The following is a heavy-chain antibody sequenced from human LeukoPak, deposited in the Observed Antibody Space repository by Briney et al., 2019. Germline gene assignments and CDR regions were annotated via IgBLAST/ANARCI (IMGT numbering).Heavy chain of an antibody. CDR2: ISGSGGST. V-gene: IGHV3-23*01. CDR1: GFTFSSYW. D-gene: IGHD3-10*01. CDR3: AKGSKYYYGSGS. Sequence: GGSLRLSCAASGFTFSSYWMSWVRQAPGKGLEWVSAISGSGGSTYYADSVKGRFTISRDNSKNTLYLQMNSLRAEDTAVYYCAKGSKYYYGSGSWGQGTLVTVSS. J-gene: IGHJ4*02.